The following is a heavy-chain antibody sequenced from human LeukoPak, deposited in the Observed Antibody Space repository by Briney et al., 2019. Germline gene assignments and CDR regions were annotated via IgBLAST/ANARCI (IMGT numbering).Heavy chain of an antibody. CDR3: AREGEGSSWWSSSWYGPLFDY. V-gene: IGHV6-1*01. Sequence: SQTLSLTCAISGDSVSSNSAAWNWIRQSPSRGLEWLGRTYYRSKWYNDYAVSVKSRITINPATSKNQFSLQLNSVTPEGTAVYYCAREGEGSSWWSSSWYGPLFDYWGQGTLVTVSS. D-gene: IGHD6-13*01. CDR2: TYYRSKWYN. J-gene: IGHJ4*02. CDR1: GDSVSSNSAA.